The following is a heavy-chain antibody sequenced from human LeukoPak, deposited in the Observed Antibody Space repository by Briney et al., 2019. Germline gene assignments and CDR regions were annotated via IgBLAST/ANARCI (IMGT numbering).Heavy chain of an antibody. CDR1: GGTFSGYA. V-gene: IGHV1-69*04. J-gene: IGHJ4*02. CDR3: AREDCSGGSCYSSAY. Sequence: ASLKVSCKASGGTFSGYAISWVRQAPGQGLEWMGRIIPILGIANYAQKFQGRVTITADKSTSTAYMELSSLRSEDTAVYYCAREDCSGGSCYSSAYWGQGTLVTVSS. CDR2: IIPILGIA. D-gene: IGHD2-15*01.